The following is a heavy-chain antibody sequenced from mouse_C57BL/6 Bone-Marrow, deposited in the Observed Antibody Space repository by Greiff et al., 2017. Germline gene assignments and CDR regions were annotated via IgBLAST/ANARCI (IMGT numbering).Heavy chain of an antibody. V-gene: IGHV5-9*01. CDR2: ISGGGGNT. D-gene: IGHD2-3*01. J-gene: IGHJ4*01. CDR1: GFTFSSYT. Sequence: EVKLVESGGGLVKPGGSLKLSCAASGFTFSSYTMSWVRQTPEKRLAWVATISGGGGNTYYPDSVKGRFTISRDNAKNTLCLQMSSLRSEDTALYYCGRLYDGYLSYAMDYWGQGTSVTVSS. CDR3: GRLYDGYLSYAMDY.